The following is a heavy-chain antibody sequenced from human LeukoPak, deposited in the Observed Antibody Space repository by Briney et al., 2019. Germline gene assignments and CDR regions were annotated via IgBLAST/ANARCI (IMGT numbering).Heavy chain of an antibody. CDR2: VKEDGVGN. CDR1: GFAFSSFW. CDR3: ARDAATYDILTGYYNGDNWFDP. V-gene: IGHV3-7*01. J-gene: IGHJ5*02. Sequence: PGGSLRLSCAASGFAFSSFWMAWVRQTPGKGLEWVATVKEDGVGNYYVDSVKGRFTISRDNSKNTLYLQMNSLRAEDTAVYYCARDAATYDILTGYYNGDNWFDPWGQGTLVTVSS. D-gene: IGHD3-9*01.